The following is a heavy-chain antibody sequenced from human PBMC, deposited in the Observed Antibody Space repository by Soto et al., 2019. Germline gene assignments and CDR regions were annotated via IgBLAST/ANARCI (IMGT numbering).Heavy chain of an antibody. CDR3: ARSIDP. Sequence: SETLSLTFSVSGGSIRSNIYYWGCIRHPPVKGLEWIATVHYSSSTYYTPPLKMRVTISADTSKNQFSLKLSSVPAADTAVYYCARSIDPWGQGILVTVSS. J-gene: IGHJ5*02. V-gene: IGHV4-39*07. CDR1: GGSIRSNIYY. CDR2: VHYSSST.